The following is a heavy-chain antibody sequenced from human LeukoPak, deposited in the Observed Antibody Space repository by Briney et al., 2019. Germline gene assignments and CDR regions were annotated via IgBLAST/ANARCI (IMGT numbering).Heavy chain of an antibody. CDR3: ARTACIGGSCYSDRGVFDI. V-gene: IGHV4-59*12. CDR1: GFTFSSYY. J-gene: IGHJ3*02. D-gene: IGHD2-15*01. Sequence: GSLRLSCAASGFTFSSYYMNWVRQAPGKGLEWIGNIFYSGSTYYNPSLKSRLTISIDTSKNQFSLKLSSVTAADSAVYYCARTACIGGSCYSDRGVFDIWGQGTMVTVSS. CDR2: IFYSGST.